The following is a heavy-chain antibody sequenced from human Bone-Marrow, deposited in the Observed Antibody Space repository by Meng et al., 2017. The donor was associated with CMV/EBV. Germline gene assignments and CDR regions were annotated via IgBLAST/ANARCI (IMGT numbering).Heavy chain of an antibody. J-gene: IGHJ3*02. CDR3: ARYCSSTSCPKGAFDI. CDR2: ISSSSSYI. CDR1: GFTFSSYS. Sequence: GGSLRLSCAASGFTFSSYSMNWVRQAPGKGLEWVSSISSSSSYIYYADSVKGRFTISRDNAKNSLYLQMNSLRAEDTAVYYCARYCSSTSCPKGAFDIWGQRTMVPVSS. D-gene: IGHD2-2*01. V-gene: IGHV3-21*01.